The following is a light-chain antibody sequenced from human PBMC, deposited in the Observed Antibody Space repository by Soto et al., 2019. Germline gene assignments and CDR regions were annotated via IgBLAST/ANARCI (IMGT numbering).Light chain of an antibody. J-gene: IGKJ1*01. Sequence: DIQMTQSPSTLSASVGDRVTIACRASQSITSWLAWFQQKPGKAPKLLIYDASSVQSGAPSRFSGSGSGTEFTHTISSLQPDDFATYFCQQYDTYPWTFGQGTKVEIQ. V-gene: IGKV1-5*01. CDR1: QSITSW. CDR2: DAS. CDR3: QQYDTYPWT.